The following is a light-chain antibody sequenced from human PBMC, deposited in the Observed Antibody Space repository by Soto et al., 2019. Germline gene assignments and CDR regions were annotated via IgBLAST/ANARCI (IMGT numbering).Light chain of an antibody. CDR3: QQYNDLPPWT. J-gene: IGKJ1*01. CDR2: DAS. Sequence: ELVLTQSPATLSLSPGERATLSCSASQSVSSYLAWYQQKPGQAPRLLIYDASNRATGIPARFSGSGSGTDFTLTISSLEPEDFAVYYCQQYNDLPPWTFGQGTKVDI. CDR1: QSVSSY. V-gene: IGKV3-11*01.